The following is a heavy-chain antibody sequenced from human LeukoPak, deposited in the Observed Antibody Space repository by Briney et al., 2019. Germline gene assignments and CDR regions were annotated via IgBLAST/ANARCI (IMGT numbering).Heavy chain of an antibody. D-gene: IGHD1-1*01. CDR3: ARRVPTGTPRAGFDY. CDR2: IYYSGST. V-gene: IGHV4-39*01. Sequence: SETLSLTCTVSGGSISSSSYYWGWIRQPPGKGLEWIGSIYYSGSTYYNPSLKSRVTISVDTSKNQFSLKLSSVTAADTAVYYCARRVPTGTPRAGFDYWGQGTLVTVSS. J-gene: IGHJ4*02. CDR1: GGSISSSSYY.